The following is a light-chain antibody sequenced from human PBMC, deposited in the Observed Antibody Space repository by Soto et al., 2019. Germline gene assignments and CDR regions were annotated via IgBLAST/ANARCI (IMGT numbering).Light chain of an antibody. CDR3: SSYTSDNRDYV. CDR2: EVV. J-gene: IGLJ1*01. CDR1: KNDIGVYDF. Sequence: QSVLTQPPSASGSPGQSVTISCTGTKNDIGVYDFVSWYQHHPGKAPRLIIYEVVQRPSGVPDRFSGSKSGNTASLTVSGLQAADEADYYCSSYTSDNRDYVFATGTKVTVL. V-gene: IGLV2-8*01.